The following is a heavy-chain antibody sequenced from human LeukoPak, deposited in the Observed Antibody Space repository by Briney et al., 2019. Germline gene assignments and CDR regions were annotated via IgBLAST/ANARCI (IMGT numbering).Heavy chain of an antibody. CDR1: GFSFSSYA. J-gene: IGHJ4*02. CDR3: VKETFTVTSPFDY. CDR2: VNSNGVST. V-gene: IGHV3-64D*09. D-gene: IGHD3-16*01. Sequence: GGSLRLSCSASGFSFSSYAMHWVRQAPGKGLEYVAAVNSNGVSTYYTDSVKDRFIVSRDNSKNTVYLQMRSLRAEDTAVYYCVKETFTVTSPFDYWGQGTLVTVSS.